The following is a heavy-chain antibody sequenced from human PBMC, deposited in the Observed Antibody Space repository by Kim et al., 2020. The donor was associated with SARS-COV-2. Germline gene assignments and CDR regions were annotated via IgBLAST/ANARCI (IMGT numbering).Heavy chain of an antibody. CDR3: ANDFGYCSSSICYPPYGMDV. Sequence: GGSLRLSCAASGFTFSSFAMSWVRQAPGKGLEWVSSISESGGRTHYADSVKGRLTISRDNSKNTLYLQMNSLRAEDSAIYYCANDFGYCSSSICYPPYGMDVWGQGTTVTVSS. D-gene: IGHD2-2*03. CDR2: ISESGGRT. J-gene: IGHJ6*02. CDR1: GFTFSSFA. V-gene: IGHV3-23*01.